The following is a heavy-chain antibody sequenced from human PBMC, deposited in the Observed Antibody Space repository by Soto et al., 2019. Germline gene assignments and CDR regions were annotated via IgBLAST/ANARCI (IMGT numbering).Heavy chain of an antibody. CDR1: GYTFTSYG. CDR3: ARRELEQPTNWFDP. V-gene: IGHV1-18*04. CDR2: ISAYNGNT. J-gene: IGHJ5*02. Sequence: ASVKVSCKASGYTFTSYGISWLRQAPGQGLEWMGWISAYNGNTNYAQKLQGRVTMTTDTSTSTAYMELRSLRSDDTAVYYCARRELEQPTNWFDPWGQGTLVTVSS. D-gene: IGHD1-1*01.